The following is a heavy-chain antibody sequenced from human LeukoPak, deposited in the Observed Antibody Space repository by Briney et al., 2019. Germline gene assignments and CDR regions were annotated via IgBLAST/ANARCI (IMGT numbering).Heavy chain of an antibody. CDR2: IRHDETKE. J-gene: IGHJ4*02. Sequence: GGSLRLSCAVSGLIFSSYAFHWVRQAPGKGLEGVAVIRHDETKEYYADSVQGRFTISRDTSKTTLYLQMNSLRAEDTAVYYCAKEYTPSSPLGELDSWGQGTLVTVSS. CDR3: AKEYTPSSPLGELDS. CDR1: GLIFSSYA. V-gene: IGHV3-33*06. D-gene: IGHD6-6*01.